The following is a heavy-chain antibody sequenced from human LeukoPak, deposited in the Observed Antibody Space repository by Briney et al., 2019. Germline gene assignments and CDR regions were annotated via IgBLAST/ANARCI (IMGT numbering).Heavy chain of an antibody. V-gene: IGHV3-74*01. D-gene: IGHD4-23*01. Sequence: PGGSLRLSCATSGFTFSLWWIHWVRQSPGEGLEGGSRIGRDERCTNYANSVKGRFTISRDNAKSTVHLQMNSLRADDTAVYYCARDLGYDHSGVWHKYFDSWGRGALVTVST. CDR1: GFTFSLWW. CDR3: ARDLGYDHSGVWHKYFDS. J-gene: IGHJ4*02. CDR2: IGRDERCT.